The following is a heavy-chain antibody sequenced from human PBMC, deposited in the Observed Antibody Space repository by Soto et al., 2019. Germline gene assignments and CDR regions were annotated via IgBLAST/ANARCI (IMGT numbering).Heavy chain of an antibody. CDR2: IIPIFGTA. D-gene: IGHD3-22*01. CDR1: GGTFSSYA. V-gene: IGHV1-69*06. J-gene: IGHJ5*02. CDR3: ARDHHHYYDSSGYSNNWFDP. Sequence: SVKVPCKASGGTFSSYAISWVRQAPGQGLEWMGGIIPIFGTANYAQKFQGRVTITADKSTSTAYMELSSLRSEDTAVYYCARDHHHYYDSSGYSNNWFDPWGQGTLVTVSS.